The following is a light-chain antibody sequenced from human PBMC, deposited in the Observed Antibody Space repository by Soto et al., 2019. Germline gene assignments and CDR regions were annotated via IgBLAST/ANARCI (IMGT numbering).Light chain of an antibody. CDR1: QSISDT. V-gene: IGKV3-15*01. J-gene: IGKJ1*01. CDR2: GAS. CDR3: QQYNNWPLT. Sequence: EIVMTQSPATLSVSPGGRATLSCRASQSISDTLAWYQQKPGQAPRLLIHGASTRATGFPARFSGSGSGTDFTFTISSLQSEDFAVYYCQQYNNWPLTFGQGTKVEIK.